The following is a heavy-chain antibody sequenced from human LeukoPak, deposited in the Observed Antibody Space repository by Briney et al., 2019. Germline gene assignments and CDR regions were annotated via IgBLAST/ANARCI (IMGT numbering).Heavy chain of an antibody. CDR1: GGSFSNYA. D-gene: IGHD6-6*01. J-gene: IGHJ5*02. CDR2: IIPIFGTA. V-gene: IGHV1-69*13. CDR3: ARAKVSSSWTWADP. Sequence: SVKVSCKASGGSFSNYAISWVRQAPGQGLEWMGGIIPIFGTANYTQKFQGRVTITADESTSTAYMELSSLRSEDTAVYYCARAKVSSSWTWADPWGQGTLVTVSS.